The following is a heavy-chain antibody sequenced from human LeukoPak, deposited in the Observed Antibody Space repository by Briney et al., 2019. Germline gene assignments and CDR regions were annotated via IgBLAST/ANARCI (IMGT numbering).Heavy chain of an antibody. V-gene: IGHV3-11*01. J-gene: IGHJ6*02. CDR2: ISSSGSTI. Sequence: PGGSLRLSCVASGFTFSDYYMSWIRQAPGKGLEWVSYISSSGSTIYYADSVKGRFTISRDNAKNSLYLQMNSLRAEDTAVYYCARDLSSGYNDRNYYYGMDVWGQGTTVTVSS. CDR1: GFTFSDYY. D-gene: IGHD3-22*01. CDR3: ARDLSSGYNDRNYYYGMDV.